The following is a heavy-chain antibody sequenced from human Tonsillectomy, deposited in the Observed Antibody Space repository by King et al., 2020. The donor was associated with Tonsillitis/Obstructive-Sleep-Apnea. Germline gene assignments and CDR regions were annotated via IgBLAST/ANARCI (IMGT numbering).Heavy chain of an antibody. CDR1: GGTFSSYA. V-gene: IGHV1-69*01. J-gene: IGHJ4*02. D-gene: IGHD3-22*01. CDR3: ARAFYYDSSGYYYYFDY. CDR2: IIPIFGTA. Sequence: VQLVESGAEVKKPGSSVKVSCKASGGTFSSYAISWVRQAPGQGLEWVGGIIPIFGTANYAQKFQGRVTITADESTSTAYMELSSLRSEDTAVYYCARAFYYDSSGYYYYFDYWGQGTLVTVSS.